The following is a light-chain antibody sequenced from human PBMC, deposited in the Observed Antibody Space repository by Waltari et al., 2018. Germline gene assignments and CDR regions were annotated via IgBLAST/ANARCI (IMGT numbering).Light chain of an antibody. CDR1: DSHVGSYNY. CDR2: EGT. J-gene: IGLJ2*01. CDR3: SSYAGNALVI. V-gene: IGLV2-14*01. Sequence: SALTHPATVSGSPGQSIPISCTGTDSHVGSYNYLTWSQQHPGKAPTLMLYEGTNRPSGLSNRFSGSKSGNTASLTITELQAEDAADYYCSSYAGNALVIFGGGTKLTVL.